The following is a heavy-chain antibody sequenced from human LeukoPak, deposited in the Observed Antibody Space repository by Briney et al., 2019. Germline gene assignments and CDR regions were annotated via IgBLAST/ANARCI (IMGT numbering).Heavy chain of an antibody. CDR2: IYYSGST. V-gene: IGHV4-61*01. CDR1: GGSISSSSYY. J-gene: IGHJ4*02. Sequence: SETLSLTCTVSGGSISSSSYYWSWIRQPPGKGLEWIGYIYYSGSTNYNPSLKSRVTISVDTSKNQFSLKLSSVTAADTAVYYCARDGAGLLWFGELSHWGQGTLVTVSS. CDR3: ARDGAGLLWFGELSH. D-gene: IGHD3-10*01.